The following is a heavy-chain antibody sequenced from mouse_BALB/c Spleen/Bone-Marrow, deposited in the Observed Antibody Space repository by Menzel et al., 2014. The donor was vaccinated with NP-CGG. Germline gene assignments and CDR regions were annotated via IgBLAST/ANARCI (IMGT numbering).Heavy chain of an antibody. J-gene: IGHJ4*01. Sequence: QVHVKQSGPELVKPGASVKISCKASGYAFSSSWVNWVKQRPGQGLEWIGRIYPGDGDIYYNGKFKGKATLTADKSSSTAYRQLSSLTSVDSAVYFCARSDGYRVMDYWGQGTSVTVSS. CDR3: ARSDGYRVMDY. CDR1: GYAFSSSW. V-gene: IGHV1-82*01. CDR2: IYPGDGDI. D-gene: IGHD2-3*01.